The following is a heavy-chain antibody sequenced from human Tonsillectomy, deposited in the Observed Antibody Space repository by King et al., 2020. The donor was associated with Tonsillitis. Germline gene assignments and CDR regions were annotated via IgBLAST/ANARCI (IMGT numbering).Heavy chain of an antibody. V-gene: IGHV1-2*02. D-gene: IGHD5-12*01. J-gene: IGHJ4*02. Sequence: QLVQSGAEVKKPGASVKVSCKASGYTFTGQYMHWGRQAPGQGREWMGWTHPNGGGTKYAQKFQGRVTMTRDTSISTAHMELSRLRSDDTAVYYGARGDRYSGYDSLDYWGQGTLVTVSS. CDR1: GYTFTGQY. CDR2: THPNGGGT. CDR3: ARGDRYSGYDSLDY.